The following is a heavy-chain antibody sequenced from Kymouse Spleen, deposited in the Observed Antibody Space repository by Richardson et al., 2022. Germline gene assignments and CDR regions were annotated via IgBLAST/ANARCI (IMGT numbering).Heavy chain of an antibody. D-gene: IGHD3-10*01. CDR1: GFTFSSYD. CDR3: ARDYYGSGSYSHYYYGMDV. J-gene: IGHJ6*02. Sequence: EVQLVESGGGLVQPGGSLRLSCAASGFTFSSYDMHWVRQATGKGLEWVSAIGTAGDTYYPGSVKGRFTISRENAKNSLYLQMNSLRAGDTAVYYCARDYYGSGSYSHYYYGMDVWGQGTTVTVSS. CDR2: IGTAGDT. V-gene: IGHV3-13*01.